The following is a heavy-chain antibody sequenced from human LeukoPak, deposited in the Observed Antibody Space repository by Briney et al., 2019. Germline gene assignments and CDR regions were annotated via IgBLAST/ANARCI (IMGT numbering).Heavy chain of an antibody. J-gene: IGHJ4*02. CDR1: GFTFSSYW. CDR2: IKQDGSEK. V-gene: IGHV3-7*01. Sequence: GGSLRLSCAASGFTFSSYWMSWVRQAPGKGLEWVANIKQDGSEKYYVDSVKGRFTISRDNAKNSLYLQMNSLRAEDTAVYYCARVGIQLWLPFDYWGQGTLVTVSS. CDR3: ARVGIQLWLPFDY. D-gene: IGHD5-18*01.